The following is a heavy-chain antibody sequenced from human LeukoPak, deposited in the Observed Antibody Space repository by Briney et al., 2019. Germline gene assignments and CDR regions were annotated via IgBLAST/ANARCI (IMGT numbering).Heavy chain of an antibody. CDR3: AKDISPSSGWYDY. Sequence: GGSLRLSCAASGFTFSSYGMHWVRQAPGKGLEWVAFIRYDGSNKYYADSVKGRFTISRDNSKNTLYLQMNSLRAEDTALYYCAKDISPSSGWYDYWGQGTLVTVSS. J-gene: IGHJ4*02. CDR1: GFTFSSYG. CDR2: IRYDGSNK. V-gene: IGHV3-30*02. D-gene: IGHD6-19*01.